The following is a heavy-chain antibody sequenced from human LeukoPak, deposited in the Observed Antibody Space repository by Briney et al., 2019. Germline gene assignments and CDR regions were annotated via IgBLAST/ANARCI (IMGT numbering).Heavy chain of an antibody. D-gene: IGHD2-8*02. CDR2: INPNSGDT. CDR3: ARTATGLPGTSPALVMFRFVVVMDG. Sequence: SVKVSCKASGYNFTDYYLHWVRQAPGQGLEWMGWINPNSGDTKYPQKFQGRVTMTRDTSITTVHMELNSLRSDDTAVYYWARTATGLPGTSPALVMFRFVVVMDGWGEGTTVIVSS. CDR1: GYNFTDYY. V-gene: IGHV1-2*02. J-gene: IGHJ6*01.